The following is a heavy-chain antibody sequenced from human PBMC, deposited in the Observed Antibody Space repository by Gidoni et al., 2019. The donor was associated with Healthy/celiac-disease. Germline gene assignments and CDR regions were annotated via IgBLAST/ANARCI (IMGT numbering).Heavy chain of an antibody. Sequence: QVQLVESGGGVVQPGRSLRLSCAASGFTFRSYGMHWVRQAPGKGLEWVAVIWYDGSNKYYADSVKGRFTISRDNSKNTLYLQMNSLRAEDTAVYYCARDGGESAYCSSTSCYRGNWFDPWGQGTLVTVSS. CDR2: IWYDGSNK. V-gene: IGHV3-33*01. CDR3: ARDGGESAYCSSTSCYRGNWFDP. CDR1: GFTFRSYG. D-gene: IGHD2-2*02. J-gene: IGHJ5*02.